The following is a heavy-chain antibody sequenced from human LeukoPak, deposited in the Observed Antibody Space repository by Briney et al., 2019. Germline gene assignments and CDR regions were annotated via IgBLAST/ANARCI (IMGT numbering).Heavy chain of an antibody. D-gene: IGHD3-10*01. CDR2: IYTSGST. J-gene: IGHJ3*02. CDR1: GDSISSESYF. CDR3: ARGRYYYGSGTFGDI. Sequence: SETLSLTCTVSGDSISSESYFWSWIRQPAGKGLEWIGRIYTSGSTNYNPSLKSRVTMSVDTSKNQFSLKLSSVTAADTAVYYCARGRYYYGSGTFGDIWGQGTMVTVSS. V-gene: IGHV4-61*02.